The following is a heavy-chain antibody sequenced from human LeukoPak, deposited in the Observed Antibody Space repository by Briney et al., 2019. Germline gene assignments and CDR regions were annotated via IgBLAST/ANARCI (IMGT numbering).Heavy chain of an antibody. Sequence: ASVKVSCKASGYTFTSYYMHWVRQAPGQGLEWMGIIHPDGETTTYGQKFQGRVTMTCDTSTSTVYMDLSSLRSGDTAVYYCAREAIAAGKNFDYWGQGTQVTVSS. J-gene: IGHJ4*02. V-gene: IGHV1-46*01. CDR2: IHPDGETT. D-gene: IGHD6-25*01. CDR1: GYTFTSYY. CDR3: AREAIAAGKNFDY.